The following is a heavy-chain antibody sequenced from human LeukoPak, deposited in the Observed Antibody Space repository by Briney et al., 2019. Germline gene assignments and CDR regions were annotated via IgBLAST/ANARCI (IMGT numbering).Heavy chain of an antibody. CDR2: ISVYNGNT. CDR1: GYTFTSYG. V-gene: IGHV1-18*01. D-gene: IGHD1-14*01. CDR3: ARDISSLGWFDP. Sequence: ASVKVSCKASGYTFTSYGISWVRQAPGQGLEWMGWISVYNGNTNYAQKFQGRVTMTTDTSTSTAYMELRSLRSEDTAVYYCARDISSLGWFDPWGQGTLVTVSS. J-gene: IGHJ5*02.